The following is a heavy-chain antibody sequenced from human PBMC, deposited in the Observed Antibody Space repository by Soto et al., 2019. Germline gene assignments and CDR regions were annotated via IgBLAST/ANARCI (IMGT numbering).Heavy chain of an antibody. D-gene: IGHD3-3*01. Sequence: GGSLRLSCAASGFTFSSYSMNWVRQAPGKGLEWVSSISSSSSYIYYADSVKGRFTISRDNAKNSLYLQMNSLRAEDTAVYYCARKSAATGVRFLEWSNYYYYGMDVWGQGTTVTVSS. J-gene: IGHJ6*02. CDR2: ISSSSSYI. CDR1: GFTFSSYS. CDR3: ARKSAATGVRFLEWSNYYYYGMDV. V-gene: IGHV3-21*01.